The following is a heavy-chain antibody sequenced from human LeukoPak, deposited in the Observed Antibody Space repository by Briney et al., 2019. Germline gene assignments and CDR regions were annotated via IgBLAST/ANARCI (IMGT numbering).Heavy chain of an antibody. CDR3: ARGLHGYSYGHEDAFDI. CDR2: INPNSGGT. Sequence: ASVKVSCKASGYTFTGYYMHWVRQAPGQGLEWMGWINPNSGGTNYAQKFQGWVTMTRDTSICTAYMELSRLRSDDTAVYNCARGLHGYSYGHEDAFDIWGQGTMVTVSS. D-gene: IGHD5-18*01. V-gene: IGHV1-2*04. J-gene: IGHJ3*02. CDR1: GYTFTGYY.